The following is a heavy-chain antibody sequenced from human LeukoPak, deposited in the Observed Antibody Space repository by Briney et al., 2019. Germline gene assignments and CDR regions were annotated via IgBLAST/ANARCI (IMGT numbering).Heavy chain of an antibody. V-gene: IGHV4-4*07. D-gene: IGHD2-2*01. Sequence: SETLSLTCTVSGGSISSYYWSWIRQPAGKGLEWIGRIYTSGSTNYNPSPKSRVTMSVDTSKNQFSLKLSSVTAADTAVYYCARGSICSSTSCYLSASYYYYYMDVWGKGTTVTVSS. CDR3: ARGSICSSTSCYLSASYYYYYMDV. CDR2: IYTSGST. J-gene: IGHJ6*03. CDR1: GGSISSYY.